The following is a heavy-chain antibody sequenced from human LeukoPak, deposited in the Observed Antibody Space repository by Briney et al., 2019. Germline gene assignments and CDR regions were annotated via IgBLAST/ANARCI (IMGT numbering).Heavy chain of an antibody. CDR3: AKASDTVTTDRALDY. Sequence: GGSLRLSCSASGFTFSSYAMHWVRQAPGKGLEYVSAISSNGGSTYYADSVKGRFVMSRDNSKNTLYLQMNSLRAEDTAVYYCAKASDTVTTDRALDYWGQGTLVTVSS. CDR2: ISSNGGST. CDR1: GFTFSSYA. D-gene: IGHD4-17*01. J-gene: IGHJ4*01. V-gene: IGHV3-64*04.